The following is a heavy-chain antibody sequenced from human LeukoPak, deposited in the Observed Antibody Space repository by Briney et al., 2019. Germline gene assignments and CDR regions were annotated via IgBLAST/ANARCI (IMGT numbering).Heavy chain of an antibody. J-gene: IGHJ5*02. V-gene: IGHV4-59*01. CDR1: GGSINSYY. CDR3: ARGGYYGSGNDFRFDP. D-gene: IGHD3-10*01. CDR2: IHYTGST. Sequence: PSETLSLTCTVSGGSINSYYWSWLRQPPGKGLECIGYIHYTGSTNYNPSLKSRGTISVDTSKSQFSLKLSSVTAADTAIYYCARGGYYGSGNDFRFDPWGQGTLVTVSS.